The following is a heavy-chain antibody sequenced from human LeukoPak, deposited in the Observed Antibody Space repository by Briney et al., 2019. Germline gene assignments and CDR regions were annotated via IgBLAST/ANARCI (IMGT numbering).Heavy chain of an antibody. Sequence: PSETLSLTCAVSGGSISSSNWWSWVRQPPGKGLEWIGEIYHSGSTYYNPSLKSRVTISVDTSKNQFSLKLSSVTAADTAVYYCARLGRDGYNYKYYFDYWGQGTLVTVSS. CDR3: ARLGRDGYNYKYYFDY. J-gene: IGHJ4*02. CDR2: IYHSGST. D-gene: IGHD5-24*01. V-gene: IGHV4-4*02. CDR1: GGSISSSNW.